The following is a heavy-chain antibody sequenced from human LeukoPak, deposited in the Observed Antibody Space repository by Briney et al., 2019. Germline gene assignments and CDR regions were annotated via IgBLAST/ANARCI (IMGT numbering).Heavy chain of an antibody. CDR3: ARRVASAGTRWFDP. V-gene: IGHV4-38-2*02. CDR1: GYSISSGYY. Sequence: SETLSLTCTVSGYSISSGYYWGWSRPPGGKGGEWMGTIYKGGSTYYKPSLKSGVTIAGDTSMNQFSLKLSSVTATDTAVYSCARRVASAGTRWFDPWGQGTLVTVSS. D-gene: IGHD6-13*01. CDR2: IYKGGST. J-gene: IGHJ5*02.